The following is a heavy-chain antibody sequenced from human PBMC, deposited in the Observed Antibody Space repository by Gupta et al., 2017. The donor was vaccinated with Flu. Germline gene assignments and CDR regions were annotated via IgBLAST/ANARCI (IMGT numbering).Heavy chain of an antibody. CDR1: GFTFSNAW. CDR3: TTDLLGATTSTNDY. Sequence: EVRLVESGGGLVKPGGSLRLSCAASGFTFSNAWLSWVRQAPGKGLEWVGRIKSKTDGGTTDYAAPVKGRFTISRDDSKNTLYLQMNSLKTEDTAVYYCTTDLLGATTSTNDYWGQGTLVTVSS. CDR2: IKSKTDGGTT. J-gene: IGHJ4*02. D-gene: IGHD5-12*01. V-gene: IGHV3-15*01.